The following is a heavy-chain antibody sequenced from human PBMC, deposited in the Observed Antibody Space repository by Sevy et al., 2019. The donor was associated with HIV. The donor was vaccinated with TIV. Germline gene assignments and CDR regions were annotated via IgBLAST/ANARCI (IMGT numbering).Heavy chain of an antibody. J-gene: IGHJ6*02. CDR3: ARDCSSSTCLWGLDV. D-gene: IGHD2-2*01. Sequence: GGSLRLSCAASRFTFSNYWMSWVRQAPGKGLEWVAHIRRDGSEKYHLASVRGRFTISRDNAKKSLYLQMNSLRAEDTALYYCARDCSSSTCLWGLDVWGQGTTVTVSS. CDR2: IRRDGSEK. CDR1: RFTFSNYW. V-gene: IGHV3-7*03.